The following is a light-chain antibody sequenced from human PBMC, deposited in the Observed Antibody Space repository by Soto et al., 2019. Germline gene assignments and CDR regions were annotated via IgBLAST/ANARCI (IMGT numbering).Light chain of an antibody. Sequence: QSALTQPASVSGSPGQSITISCTGTSSDVGTYNYVSWYQQHPGKAPKLMIYEVINRPSGVSNRFSGSKSGNTASLPISGLQAEDEADYYCSSFTTSTTWVFGGGTKLTVL. CDR3: SSFTTSTTWV. CDR1: SSDVGTYNY. J-gene: IGLJ3*02. V-gene: IGLV2-14*01. CDR2: EVI.